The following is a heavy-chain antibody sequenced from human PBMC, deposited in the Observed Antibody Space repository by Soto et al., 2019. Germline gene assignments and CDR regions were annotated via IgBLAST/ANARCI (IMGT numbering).Heavy chain of an antibody. J-gene: IGHJ4*02. CDR2: IYYSGST. CDR1: GDSISSYY. D-gene: IGHD6-19*01. Sequence: PSETLSLTCTASGDSISSYYCSLTRQPPGKGLEWIGYIYYSGSTNYNPSLKSRVTISVDTSKNQFSLKLSSVTAADTAVYYCASYSGWYPYYFDYWGQGTLVTVSS. V-gene: IGHV4-59*01. CDR3: ASYSGWYPYYFDY.